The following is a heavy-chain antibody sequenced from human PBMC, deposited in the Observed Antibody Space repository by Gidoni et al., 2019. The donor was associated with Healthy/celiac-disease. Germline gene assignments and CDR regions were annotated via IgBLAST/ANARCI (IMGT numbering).Heavy chain of an antibody. J-gene: IGHJ4*02. CDR3: ARMNVVVPAPDIAAPVDLYYFDY. CDR1: GGSISSYY. V-gene: IGHV4-4*07. Sequence: QVQLQESGPGLVKPSETLSLTCTVSGGSISSYYWSWIRQPAGKGLEWIGRIYTSGSTNYNPSLKSRVTMSVDTSKNQFSLKLSSVTAADTAVYYCARMNVVVPAPDIAAPVDLYYFDYWGQGTLVTVSS. D-gene: IGHD2-2*01. CDR2: IYTSGST.